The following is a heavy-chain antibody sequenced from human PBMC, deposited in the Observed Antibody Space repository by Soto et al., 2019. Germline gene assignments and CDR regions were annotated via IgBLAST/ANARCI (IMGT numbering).Heavy chain of an antibody. J-gene: IGHJ5*02. Sequence: GESLKISCAASGFTFSDYFMSWIRQAPGKGLEWVSYISSTGSTIYYADSVKGRFTISRDNAKNSLYLQMNSLRPEDTAVYYCARGYSSGYYGWFDPWGQGTLVTVSS. CDR3: ARGYSSGYYGWFDP. CDR2: ISSTGSTI. V-gene: IGHV3-11*01. D-gene: IGHD6-19*01. CDR1: GFTFSDYF.